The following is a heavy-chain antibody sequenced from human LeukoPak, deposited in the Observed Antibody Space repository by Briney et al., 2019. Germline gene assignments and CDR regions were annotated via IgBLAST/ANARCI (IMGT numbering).Heavy chain of an antibody. CDR2: ISSSGGST. J-gene: IGHJ4*02. CDR1: GFIFSTYT. CDR3: AKAAVYHDSCPDS. V-gene: IGHV3-23*01. D-gene: IGHD5/OR15-5a*01. Sequence: PGGSLRLSCAASGFIFSTYTMNWVRQAPGKGPEWVSSISSSGGSTYYADSVKGRFTISRDNSKNTLYLQVDSLRAEDTAVYYCAKAAVYHDSCPDSWGQGTLVTVSS.